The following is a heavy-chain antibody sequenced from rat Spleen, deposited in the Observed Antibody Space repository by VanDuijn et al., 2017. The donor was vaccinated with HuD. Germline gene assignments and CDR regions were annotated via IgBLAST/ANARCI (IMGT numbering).Heavy chain of an antibody. CDR2: TSYNGST. CDR1: GYSITSNY. J-gene: IGHJ1*01. Sequence: EVQLQESGPGLVKPSQSLSLTCSVTGYSITSNYWGWIRKFPGNKMEWMGYTSYNGSTSYNPSLKSRISITRDTSKNQFFLQVISVTTEDTATYYCARSLSYAHFYWYFDFWGPGTMVTVSS. V-gene: IGHV3-1*01. CDR3: ARSLSYAHFYWYFDF. D-gene: IGHD1-12*01.